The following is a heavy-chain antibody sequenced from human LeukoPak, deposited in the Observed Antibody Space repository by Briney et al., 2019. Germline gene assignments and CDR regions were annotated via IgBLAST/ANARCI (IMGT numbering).Heavy chain of an antibody. D-gene: IGHD3-3*01. J-gene: IGHJ6*03. CDR2: ISYDGSNK. CDR3: ARDPGWSGYYYYYYYMDV. Sequence: PGRSLRLSCAASGFTFSSYAMHWVRQAPGKGLEWVAVISYDGSNKYYADSVKGQFTISRDNSKNTLYLQMNSLRAEDTAVYYCARDPGWSGYYYYYYYMDVWGKGTTVTVSS. V-gene: IGHV3-30*04. CDR1: GFTFSSYA.